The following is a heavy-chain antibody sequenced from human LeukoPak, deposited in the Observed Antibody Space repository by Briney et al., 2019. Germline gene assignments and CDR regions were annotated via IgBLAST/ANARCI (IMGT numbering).Heavy chain of an antibody. D-gene: IGHD3-10*01. J-gene: IGHJ5*02. CDR1: GGSISSYY. CDR3: ARDAYYYGHPVNWFDP. CDR2: IYTSGST. Sequence: SETLSLTFTVSGGSISSYYWSWLRQPAGKGLEWIGRIYTSGSTNYNPSLKSRVTMSVDTSKNQFSLKLSSVTAADTALYYCARDAYYYGHPVNWFDPWGQGTLVTVSS. V-gene: IGHV4-4*07.